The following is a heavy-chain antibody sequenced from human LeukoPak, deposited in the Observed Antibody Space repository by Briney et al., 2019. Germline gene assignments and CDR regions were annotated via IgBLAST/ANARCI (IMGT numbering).Heavy chain of an antibody. CDR1: GYTFTSYY. J-gene: IGHJ4*02. CDR3: ARDGSTYYYDSSGPTFDY. Sequence: ASVKVSCKASGYTFTSYYMHWVRQAPGQGLEWMGIINPSGGSTSYAQKFQGRVTMTRDTSTSTVYMELSSLRSEDTAVYYCARDGSTYYYDSSGPTFDYWGQGTLVTVSS. D-gene: IGHD3-22*01. CDR2: INPSGGST. V-gene: IGHV1-46*01.